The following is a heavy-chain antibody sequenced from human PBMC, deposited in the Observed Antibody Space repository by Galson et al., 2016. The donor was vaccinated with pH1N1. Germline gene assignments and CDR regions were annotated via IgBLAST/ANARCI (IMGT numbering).Heavy chain of an antibody. CDR3: ARDQQQSLDG. CDR2: IWYEGINK. D-gene: IGHD1/OR15-1a*01. J-gene: IGHJ4*02. Sequence: GLEWVAVIWYEGINKDYADSVKGRFTISRDNSKNTMFLQMNSLRAEDTAVYYCARDQQQSLDGWGQGTLVTVSS. V-gene: IGHV3-33*01.